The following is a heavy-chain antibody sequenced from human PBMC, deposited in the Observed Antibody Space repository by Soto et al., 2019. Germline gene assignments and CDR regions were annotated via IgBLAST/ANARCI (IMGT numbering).Heavy chain of an antibody. CDR2: IYYSGST. J-gene: IGHJ6*04. CDR3: ALTDV. Sequence: SETLSLTCTVSGGSISIYYWGWIRQPPGKGLEWIGSIYYSGSTYYNPSLKSRVTISVDTSKNQFSLNLSSVTAADTAVYYCALTDVWGKGTTVTVSS. V-gene: IGHV4-39*01. CDR1: GGSISIYY.